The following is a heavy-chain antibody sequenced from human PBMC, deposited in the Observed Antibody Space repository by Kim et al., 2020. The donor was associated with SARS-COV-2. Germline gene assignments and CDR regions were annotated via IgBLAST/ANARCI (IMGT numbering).Heavy chain of an antibody. CDR2: ISGSGGST. V-gene: IGHV3-23*01. CDR3: AKDDSWEYCSSTSCPYYYSYGMDG. D-gene: IGHD2-2*01. CDR1: GFTFSSYA. Sequence: GGSLRLSCAASGFTFSSYAMSWVRQAPGKGLEWVSAISGSGGSTYYADSVKGRFTISRDNSKNTLYLQMNSLRAEDTAVYYCAKDDSWEYCSSTSCPYYYSYGMDGWGQGTTVTVSS. J-gene: IGHJ6*02.